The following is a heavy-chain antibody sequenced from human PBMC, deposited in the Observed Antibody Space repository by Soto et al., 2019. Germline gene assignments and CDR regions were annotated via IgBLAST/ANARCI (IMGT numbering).Heavy chain of an antibody. J-gene: IGHJ4*02. V-gene: IGHV3-21*01. CDR2: VTSSPSSM. CDR1: GFTFSGFS. Sequence: GGSLRLSCAASGFTFSGFSMNWVRQAPGKGLEWVSSVTSSPSSMFYADSVKGRFTISRDDAKDSLFLQMNSLRADDTAVYYCAREADFASSGYVLDYWGLGTLVTVSS. CDR3: AREADFASSGYVLDY. D-gene: IGHD3-22*01.